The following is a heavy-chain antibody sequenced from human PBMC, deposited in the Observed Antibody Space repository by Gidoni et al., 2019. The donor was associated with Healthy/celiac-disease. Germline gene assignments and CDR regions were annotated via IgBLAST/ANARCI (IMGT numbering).Heavy chain of an antibody. J-gene: IGHJ3*02. V-gene: IGHV3-43*02. CDR1: GFTFADYA. D-gene: IGHD3-22*01. CDR3: AKDIIDSSGFFAFDI. CDR2: ISGDGGST. Sequence: EVQLVESGGGVVQPGGSLRLSCAASGFTFADYAMHWVRQAPGKGLEWVSLISGDGGSTYYADSVKGRFTISRVNSKNSLYLQMNSLRTEDTALYYCAKDIIDSSGFFAFDIWGQGTMVTVSS.